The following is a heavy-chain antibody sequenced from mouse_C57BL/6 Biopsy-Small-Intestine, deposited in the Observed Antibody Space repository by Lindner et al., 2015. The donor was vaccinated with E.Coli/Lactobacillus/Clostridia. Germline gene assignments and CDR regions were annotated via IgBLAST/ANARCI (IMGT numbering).Heavy chain of an antibody. CDR3: ALAYYYGSSYQFAY. D-gene: IGHD1-1*01. V-gene: IGHV1-42*01. CDR2: INPSTGGT. Sequence: VQLQESGPELVKPGASVKISCKASGYSFTGYYMNWVKQSPEKSLEWIGEINPSTGGTTYNQKFKAKATLTVDKSSSTAYMQLKSLTSEDSAVYYCALAYYYGSSYQFAYWGQGTLVTVSA. CDR1: GYSFTGYY. J-gene: IGHJ3*01.